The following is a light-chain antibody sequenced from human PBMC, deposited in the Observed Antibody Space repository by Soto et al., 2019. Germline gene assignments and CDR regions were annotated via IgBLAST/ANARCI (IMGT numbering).Light chain of an antibody. J-gene: IGLJ3*02. CDR1: SSDVGGYNY. V-gene: IGLV2-14*01. CDR2: EVS. Sequence: QSALTQPASVSGSPGQSITISCTGTSSDVGGYNYVSWYQQHPGKAPKLMIYEVSNRPSGVSNRFSDSKSGNTASLTISGLQAEDEADYYCNSYTSSSTWVFGGGTKLTVL. CDR3: NSYTSSSTWV.